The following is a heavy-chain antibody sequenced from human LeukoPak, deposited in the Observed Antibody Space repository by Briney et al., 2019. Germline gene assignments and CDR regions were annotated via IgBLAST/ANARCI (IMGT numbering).Heavy chain of an antibody. J-gene: IGHJ4*02. CDR3: AKLPPRAVLVSDY. V-gene: IGHV3-23*01. D-gene: IGHD2-8*02. CDR2: ISAGGHNT. Sequence: PGGSLRFSCAASGFTLGRYVMSWVRQAPGKGLEWVSSISAGGHNTYYADSVKGRFTISRDISKNTLYLQMDSLRAEDTAVYYCAKLPPRAVLVSDYWGQGTLVTVSS. CDR1: GFTLGRYV.